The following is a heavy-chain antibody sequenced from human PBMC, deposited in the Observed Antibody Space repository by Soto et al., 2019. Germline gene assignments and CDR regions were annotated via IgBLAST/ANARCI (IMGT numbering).Heavy chain of an antibody. Sequence: ASVKVSCKASGYTFSSYAMHWVRQAPGQRLEWMGWINAGYGNTKSSQKFQDRVTISRDTSASTAYMELTSLGSEDTAVYYCARDTGDGTFDFWGQGTLVTVSS. CDR1: GYTFSSYA. D-gene: IGHD7-27*01. CDR3: ARDTGDGTFDF. V-gene: IGHV1-3*01. CDR2: INAGYGNT. J-gene: IGHJ4*02.